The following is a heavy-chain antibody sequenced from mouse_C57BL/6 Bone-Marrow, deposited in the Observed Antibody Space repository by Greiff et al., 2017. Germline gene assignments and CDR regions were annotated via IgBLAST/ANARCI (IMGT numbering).Heavy chain of an antibody. D-gene: IGHD1-1*01. CDR3: ARFSYYGSSQYYFDY. V-gene: IGHV3-8*01. CDR1: GYSITSDY. J-gene: IGHJ2*01. CDR2: ISYSGST. Sequence: DVKLVESGPGLAKPSQTLSLTCSVTGYSITSDYWNWIRKFPGNKLEYMGYISYSGSTYYNPSLKSRISITRDTSKNQYYLQLNSVTTEDTATYYCARFSYYGSSQYYFDYWGQGTTLTVSS.